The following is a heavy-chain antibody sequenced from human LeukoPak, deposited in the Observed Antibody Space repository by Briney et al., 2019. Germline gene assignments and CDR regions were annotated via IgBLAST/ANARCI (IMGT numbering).Heavy chain of an antibody. CDR2: INSVGSTT. Sequence: PGGSLRLSCAASVLTPSTYWMHWVRQAPEKGLVWVLRINSVGSTTTYADSVKGRFTISRDNAKNTLYLQMNSLRAEDTAVYYCARDLGPCSSTRCQTNWFHPWGQGTLVTVSS. D-gene: IGHD2-2*01. CDR3: ARDLGPCSSTRCQTNWFHP. J-gene: IGHJ5*02. V-gene: IGHV3-74*01. CDR1: VLTPSTYW.